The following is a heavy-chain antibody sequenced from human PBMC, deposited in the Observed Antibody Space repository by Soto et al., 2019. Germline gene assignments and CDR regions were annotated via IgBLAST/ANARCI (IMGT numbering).Heavy chain of an antibody. CDR2: ISSSSSYI. J-gene: IGHJ4*02. CDR1: GFTFSSYS. CDR3: ARDGDDSSGYYYVPTFDY. Sequence: PGGSLRLSCAASGFTFSSYSMNWVRQAPGKGLEWVSSISSSSSYIYYADSVKGRFTISRDNAKNSLYLQMNSLRAEDTAVYYCARDGDDSSGYYYVPTFDYWGQGTLVTVSS. V-gene: IGHV3-21*01. D-gene: IGHD3-22*01.